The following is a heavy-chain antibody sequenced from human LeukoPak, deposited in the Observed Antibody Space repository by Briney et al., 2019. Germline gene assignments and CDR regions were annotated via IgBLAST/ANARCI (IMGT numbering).Heavy chain of an antibody. V-gene: IGHV3-30*18. CDR3: AKDWVVRGVISY. CDR2: ISYDGNNK. Sequence: PGRSLRLSCAASGFTFSSYVMHWVRQAPGKGLEWVAGISYDGNNKHYAESVKGRFTISRDNSKNTLYLQMNSLRAEDTAVYYCAKDWVVRGVISYWGQGTLVTVSS. CDR1: GFTFSSYV. J-gene: IGHJ4*02. D-gene: IGHD3-10*01.